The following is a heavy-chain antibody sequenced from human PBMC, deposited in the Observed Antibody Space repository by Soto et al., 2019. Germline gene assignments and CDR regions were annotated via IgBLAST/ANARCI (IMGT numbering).Heavy chain of an antibody. D-gene: IGHD3-10*01. J-gene: IGHJ1*01. CDR1: GFTVSSNY. Sequence: EVQLVESGGGLVQPGGSLRLSCAASGFTVSSNYMTWVRQAPGKGLEWVSNIYSGGTTSYADSVKGRFTISRDNSKNTLFLQMNSLSDDDTDVYYCASGASGNYRWGQGTLVTVSS. CDR2: IYSGGTT. V-gene: IGHV3-66*01. CDR3: ASGASGNYR.